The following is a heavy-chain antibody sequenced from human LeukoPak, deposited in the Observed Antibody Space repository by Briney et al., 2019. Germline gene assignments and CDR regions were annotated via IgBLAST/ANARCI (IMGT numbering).Heavy chain of an antibody. CDR3: VRDATLIPGTVYFDY. V-gene: IGHV3-48*04. J-gene: IGHJ4*02. D-gene: IGHD2-15*01. CDR2: ISSSSSTI. Sequence: PGGSLRLSCAASGFTFSSYSMNWVRQAPGKGLEWVSYISSSSSTIYYADSVKGRFTISRDNAKNSLYLQMNNLRGEDTAIYYCVRDATLIPGTVYFDYWGQGALVTVSS. CDR1: GFTFSSYS.